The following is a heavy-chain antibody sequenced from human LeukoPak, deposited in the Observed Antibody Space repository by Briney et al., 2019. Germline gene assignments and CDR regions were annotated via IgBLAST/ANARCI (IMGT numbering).Heavy chain of an antibody. V-gene: IGHV3-21*01. J-gene: IGHJ6*02. CDR3: ARENSGAPTVTIERRDYYNGMDV. D-gene: IGHD4-17*01. CDR1: GFTFSSYG. Sequence: SGGSLRLSCAASGFTFSSYGMNWVRQAPGKGLEWVSSISSSSSYIYYADSVKGRFTISRDNAKKSLYLQMNSLRAEDTAVYYCARENSGAPTVTIERRDYYNGMDVWGQGTTVTVSS. CDR2: ISSSSSYI.